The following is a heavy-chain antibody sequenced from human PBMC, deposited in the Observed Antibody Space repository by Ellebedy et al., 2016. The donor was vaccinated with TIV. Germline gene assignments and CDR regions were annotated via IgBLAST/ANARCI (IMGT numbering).Heavy chain of an antibody. J-gene: IGHJ6*02. V-gene: IGHV3-74*01. D-gene: IGHD6-6*01. CDR1: GVTFSRTW. CDR3: VTDLSYGMAV. Sequence: GGSLRLSCVVSGVTFSRTWMHWVRQAPGMGLVWVSHINSDGSYTNYADSVKGRFTISRDNAKNTSYLQMNSLRAEDTAVYYCVTDLSYGMAVWGQGTTVTVSS. CDR2: INSDGSYT.